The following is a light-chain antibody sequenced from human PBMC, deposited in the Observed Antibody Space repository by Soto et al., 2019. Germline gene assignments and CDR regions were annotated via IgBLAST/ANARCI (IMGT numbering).Light chain of an antibody. CDR2: DVT. Sequence: QSALTQPRSVSGSPGQSVTLSCTGTSSDVGSYNYVSWYRHHPGKAPKLMIYDVTKRPSGVPDRFSGSKSGNTASLTISGLQAEDEADYYCFSSAGSYSYVFGTGTKLTVL. V-gene: IGLV2-11*01. CDR3: FSSAGSYSYV. J-gene: IGLJ1*01. CDR1: SSDVGSYNY.